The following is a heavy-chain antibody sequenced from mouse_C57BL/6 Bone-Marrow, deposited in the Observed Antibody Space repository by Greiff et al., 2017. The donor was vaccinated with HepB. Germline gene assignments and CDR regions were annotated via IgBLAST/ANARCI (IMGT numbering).Heavy chain of an antibody. V-gene: IGHV5-12*01. D-gene: IGHD1-1*01. CDR2: ISNGGGST. CDR1: GFTFSDYY. CDR3: ARKDYYCMFAY. J-gene: IGHJ3*01. Sequence: EVKLVESGGGLVQPGGSLKLSCAASGFTFSDYYMYWVRQTPEKRLEWVAYISNGGGSTYYPETVKGRFTISRDNAKNTLYLQMSRLKSEDTAMYYCARKDYYCMFAYWGQGTLVTVSA.